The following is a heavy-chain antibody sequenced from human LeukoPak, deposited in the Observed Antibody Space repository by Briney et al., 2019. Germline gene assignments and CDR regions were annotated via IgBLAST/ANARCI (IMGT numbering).Heavy chain of an antibody. CDR2: ISHSGTT. V-gene: IGHV4-34*07. CDR3: AYSSSFGWFDP. D-gene: IGHD6-6*01. Sequence: SETLSLTCAVSGGSFSDYQWNWIRQSPGKGLEWLGEISHSGTTTYNPSLKSRVTISIDTSKNQFSLKLSSVTAADTAVYYCAYSSSFGWFDPWGQGTLVAVSS. CDR1: GGSFSDYQ. J-gene: IGHJ5*02.